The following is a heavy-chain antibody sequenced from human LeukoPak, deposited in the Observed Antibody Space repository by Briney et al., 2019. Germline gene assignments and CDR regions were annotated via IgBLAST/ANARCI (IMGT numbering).Heavy chain of an antibody. Sequence: GGSLRLSCTASGFNFRDFSMHWVRQIPGQGLEWVSLVSGDGDVTYYADSVKGRFTISRDNSKNTLYLQMNSLSAEDTAVYYCAKRSHMLGATNPNYYFDHWGQGTLVTVSS. CDR3: AKRSHMLGATNPNYYFDH. CDR1: GFNFRDFS. D-gene: IGHD1-26*01. CDR2: VSGDGDVT. J-gene: IGHJ4*02. V-gene: IGHV3-43*02.